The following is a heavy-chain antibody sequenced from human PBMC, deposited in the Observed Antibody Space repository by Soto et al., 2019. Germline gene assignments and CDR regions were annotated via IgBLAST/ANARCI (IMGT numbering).Heavy chain of an antibody. CDR1: GGSISSDY. CDR3: ARQGFGPLHRLVDV. Sequence: ETLSLTCTVSGGSISSDYWSWFRQSPGKRMEWIGYVHHSWGSSYNPSLQSRVVISLDTSKSQFSLKVTSVTATDTAVYYCARQGFGPLHRLVDVWGQGTTVTVSS. J-gene: IGHJ6*02. CDR2: VHHSWGS. D-gene: IGHD3-10*01. V-gene: IGHV4-59*08.